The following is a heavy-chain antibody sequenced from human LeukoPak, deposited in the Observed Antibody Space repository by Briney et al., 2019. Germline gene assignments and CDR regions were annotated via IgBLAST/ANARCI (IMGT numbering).Heavy chain of an antibody. Sequence: KPSETLSLTCTVSGGSSDYYWGWIRQPPGKGLECIGSVYYGGSTYYNPSLRSRVTISVDTSKNQFSLKLNSVTAADTAVYYCASITMNAFDMWGQGTMVTVSS. V-gene: IGHV4-39*01. D-gene: IGHD3-22*01. J-gene: IGHJ3*02. CDR2: VYYGGST. CDR3: ASITMNAFDM. CDR1: GGSSDYY.